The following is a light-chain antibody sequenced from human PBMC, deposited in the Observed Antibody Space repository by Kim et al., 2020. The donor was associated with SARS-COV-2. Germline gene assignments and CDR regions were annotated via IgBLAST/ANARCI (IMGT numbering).Light chain of an antibody. CDR2: EVH. CDR1: NSDVGKYDS. J-gene: IGLJ1*01. Sequence: QSALTQPASVSASPGQSITISCTGTNSDVGKYDSVSWYQQHPGKAPKVIIFEVHKRPSWVSDRFSGSKSANTASLTISGLQSEDEADYYCCSYAGRNIYVFGTWTKVTVL. CDR3: CSYAGRNIYV. V-gene: IGLV2-23*02.